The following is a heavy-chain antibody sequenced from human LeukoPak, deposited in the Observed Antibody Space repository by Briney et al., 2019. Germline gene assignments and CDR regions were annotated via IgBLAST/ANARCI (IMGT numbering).Heavy chain of an antibody. CDR2: IYYTGST. CDR1: GDSISLYY. D-gene: IGHD4-17*01. Sequence: SETLSLTCTVSGDSISLYYWSWIRQPPGKGLEWIGYIYYTGSTKSNPSLKSRVTISVDTSKNQFSLKLSSVTAADTAVYYCARDGDYGYFDYWGQGTLVTVSS. V-gene: IGHV4-59*01. J-gene: IGHJ4*02. CDR3: ARDGDYGYFDY.